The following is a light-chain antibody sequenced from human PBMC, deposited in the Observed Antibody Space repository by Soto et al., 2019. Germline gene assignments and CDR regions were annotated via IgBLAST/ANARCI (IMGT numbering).Light chain of an antibody. Sequence: DIQMTQSPSTLSGSVGDRVTITCRASQTISSWLAWYQQKPGKAAKLLISKAATLKSGAPPRFSGSGSGTEFTLTISSLQPDDFATYYCQHYNSYSEAFGQGTKVDIK. CDR3: QHYNSYSEA. CDR2: KAA. V-gene: IGKV1-5*03. J-gene: IGKJ1*01. CDR1: QTISSW.